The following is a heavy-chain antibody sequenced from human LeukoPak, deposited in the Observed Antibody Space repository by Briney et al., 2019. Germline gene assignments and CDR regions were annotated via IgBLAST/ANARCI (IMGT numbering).Heavy chain of an antibody. D-gene: IGHD6-19*01. CDR3: AKAGYSSGWTRYYGMDV. J-gene: IGHJ6*02. CDR1: GFTFSSYS. CDR2: ISYDGSNK. Sequence: GGSLRLSCAASGFTFSSYSMNWVRQAPGKGLEWVAVISYDGSNKYYADSVKGRFTISRDNSKNTLYLQMNSLRPDDTAVYYCAKAGYSSGWTRYYGMDVWGQGTTVAVSS. V-gene: IGHV3-30*18.